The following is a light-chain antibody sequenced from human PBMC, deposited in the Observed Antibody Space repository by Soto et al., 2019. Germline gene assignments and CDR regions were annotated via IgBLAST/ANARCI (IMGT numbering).Light chain of an antibody. CDR2: EVS. CDR3: SAHVGSGI. V-gene: IGLV2-8*01. Sequence: QSALTQPPSASGSPGQSVTISCSGTSSDVASYNYVSWYQQHPGKATKLIIYEVSKRPSGVPDRFSGSKSGDTASLTVSGLQAEDEADYYCSAHVGSGIFGGGTKLTVL. J-gene: IGLJ2*01. CDR1: SSDVASYNY.